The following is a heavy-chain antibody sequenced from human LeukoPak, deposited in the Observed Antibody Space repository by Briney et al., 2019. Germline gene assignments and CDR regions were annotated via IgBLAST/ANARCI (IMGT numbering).Heavy chain of an antibody. J-gene: IGHJ4*02. CDR2: IIPIFGTA. V-gene: IGHV1-69*13. CDR1: GCTFSSYA. Sequence: SVKVSCKASGCTFSSYAISWVRQAPGQGLEWMGGIIPIFGTANYAQKFQGRVTITADESTSTAYMELSSLRSEDTAVYYCARDGLLPNYFDYWGQGTLVTVSS. D-gene: IGHD2-15*01. CDR3: ARDGLLPNYFDY.